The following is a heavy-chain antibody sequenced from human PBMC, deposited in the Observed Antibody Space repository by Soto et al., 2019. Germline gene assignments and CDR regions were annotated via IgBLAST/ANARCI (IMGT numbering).Heavy chain of an antibody. CDR1: GFTFNSYA. D-gene: IGHD2-15*01. CDR2: VSGSGSKT. V-gene: IGHV3-23*01. CDR3: ARRLWDVAVVVAATRGVFDI. Sequence: ESGGGFVQPGGSQRLSCVASGFTFNSYAMTWVRQSPEKGLEWVSTVSGSGSKTYYSQSVQGRFTISRDNSKNTVFLQMRSLRAEDTAVYYCARRLWDVAVVVAATRGVFDIWGQGTMVTVSS. J-gene: IGHJ3*02.